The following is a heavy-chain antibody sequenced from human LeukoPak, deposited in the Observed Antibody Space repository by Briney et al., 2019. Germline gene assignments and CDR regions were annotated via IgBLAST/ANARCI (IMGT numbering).Heavy chain of an antibody. CDR1: GFTFSSYT. J-gene: IGHJ4*02. D-gene: IGHD3-16*01. Sequence: PGGSLRLSCAASGFTFSSYTMNWVRQAPGRGLDWVSTITGGSTYIYYADSVKGRFTISRDNTENSLSLQMNSLRVDDTAVYYCARATGGGEPFDYWGQGTLVTVSS. CDR2: ITGGSTYI. V-gene: IGHV3-21*01. CDR3: ARATGGGEPFDY.